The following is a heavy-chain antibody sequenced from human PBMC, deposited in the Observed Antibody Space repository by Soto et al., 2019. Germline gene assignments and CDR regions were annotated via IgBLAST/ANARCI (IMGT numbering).Heavy chain of an antibody. CDR1: GDSVSSNSAA. D-gene: IGHD6-13*01. CDR3: ARSLGLAAAADYYYYGMDV. J-gene: IGHJ6*02. Sequence: SQTLSLTCAISGDSVSSNSAAWNWIRQSPSRGLEWLGRTYYRSKWYNDYAVSVKSRITINPDTSKNQFSLQLNSVTPEDTAVYYCARSLGLAAAADYYYYGMDVWGQGTTVTVS. V-gene: IGHV6-1*01. CDR2: TYYRSKWYN.